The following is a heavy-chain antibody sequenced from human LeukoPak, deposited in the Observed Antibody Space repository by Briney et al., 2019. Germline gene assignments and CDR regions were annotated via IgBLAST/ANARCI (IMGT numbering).Heavy chain of an antibody. J-gene: IGHJ5*02. V-gene: IGHV1-46*01. CDR2: INPSGGST. CDR1: GYTFTSYY. D-gene: IGHD6-19*01. CDR3: AASGWYPNWFDP. Sequence: ASVKVSCKASGYTFTSYYMHWVRQAPGQGLEWMGIINPSGGSTIYAQKFQGRVTMTEDTSTDTAYMELSSLRSEDTAVYYCAASGWYPNWFDPWGQGTLVTVSS.